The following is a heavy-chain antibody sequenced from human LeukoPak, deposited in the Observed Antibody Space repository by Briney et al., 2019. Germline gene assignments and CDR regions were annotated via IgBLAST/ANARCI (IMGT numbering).Heavy chain of an antibody. CDR3: ARGGWPYLTS. Sequence: PSETLSLTCTVSGGSISSSYWSWIRQAPGQGLEWIGCVFSSGSTNYNPSLQSRVSISVDSSKNQFSLKMRSMTAADTAVYFCARGGWPYLTSWGQGTLVTVSS. CDR1: GGSISSSY. V-gene: IGHV4-59*01. CDR2: VFSSGST. D-gene: IGHD1-14*01. J-gene: IGHJ5*02.